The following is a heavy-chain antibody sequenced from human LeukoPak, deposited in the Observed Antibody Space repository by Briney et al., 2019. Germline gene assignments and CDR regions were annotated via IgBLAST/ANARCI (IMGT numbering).Heavy chain of an antibody. V-gene: IGHV1-2*02. CDR1: GYTFTDYY. D-gene: IGHD4-17*01. CDR3: ARDQGLSSPTVTTSLSNY. CDR2: IKPNSGGT. J-gene: IGHJ4*02. Sequence: ASVKVSCNVSGYTFTDYYMHWVRQAPGQGLEWMGWIKPNSGGTNYAQMFQGRVTMTRDTSISTAYMELSRLRSDDPAVYYCARDQGLSSPTVTTSLSNYWGQGTLVTVSS.